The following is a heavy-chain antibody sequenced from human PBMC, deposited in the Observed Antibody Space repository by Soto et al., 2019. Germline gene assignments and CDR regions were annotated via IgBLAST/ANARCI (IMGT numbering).Heavy chain of an antibody. Sequence: ASVKVSCKACGYPFTNYVISCVRKATGQGPEWMGWISVYNGNTKYAQKVPVRVTMTTDTNTSTSYKEXRRLRSADTALNYFAMRITGAGTFAFYRWGQGTLLTVYS. CDR1: GYPFTNYV. D-gene: IGHD6-13*01. V-gene: IGHV1-18*04. J-gene: IGHJ5*02. CDR3: AMRITGAGTFAFYR. CDR2: ISVYNGNT.